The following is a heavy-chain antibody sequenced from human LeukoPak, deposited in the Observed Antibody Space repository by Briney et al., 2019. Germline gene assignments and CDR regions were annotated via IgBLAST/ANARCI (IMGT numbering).Heavy chain of an antibody. CDR3: ARSTLDYEFLTGMDV. CDR2: ISDYNGNT. D-gene: IGHD3-9*01. Sequence: GASVTVSCTASGYTFTSYGISWVRQAPGPGLEWTGWISDYNGNTNYAQKLQGRVTMTTDTSTSTAYMQLRSLRSDDTAVSYCARSTLDYEFLTGMDVWGKGTAVTVSS. J-gene: IGHJ6*04. V-gene: IGHV1-18*01. CDR1: GYTFTSYG.